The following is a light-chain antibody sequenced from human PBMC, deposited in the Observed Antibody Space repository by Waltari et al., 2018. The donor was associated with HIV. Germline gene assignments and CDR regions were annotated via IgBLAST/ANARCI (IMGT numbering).Light chain of an antibody. Sequence: QSALTQPASVSGSPGQSITISCPGPSSDVGTSNLVSWYQQHPGKAPKVIIYEVNKRPSGVSNRFSGSKSGNTASLTISGLQADDESNYYCFSYAGTNTLRFGGGTKVTVL. CDR3: FSYAGTNTLR. V-gene: IGLV2-23*02. CDR1: SSDVGTSNL. CDR2: EVN. J-gene: IGLJ2*01.